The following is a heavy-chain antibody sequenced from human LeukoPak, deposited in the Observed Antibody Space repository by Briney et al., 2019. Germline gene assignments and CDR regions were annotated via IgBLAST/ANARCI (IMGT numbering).Heavy chain of an antibody. CDR1: GGTFSSYA. D-gene: IGHD1-26*01. Sequence: ASVKVSCKASGGTFSSYAISWVRQAPGQGLEWMGIINPSGGSTSYAQKFQGRVTVTRDTSTSTVYMELSSLRSEDTAVYYCARGLGSGSYYGYWGQGTLVTVSS. V-gene: IGHV1-46*01. CDR3: ARGLGSGSYYGY. J-gene: IGHJ4*02. CDR2: INPSGGST.